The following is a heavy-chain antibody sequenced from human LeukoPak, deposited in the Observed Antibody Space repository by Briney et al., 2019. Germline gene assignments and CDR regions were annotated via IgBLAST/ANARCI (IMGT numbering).Heavy chain of an antibody. J-gene: IGHJ3*02. CDR3: AKRITVVARDAFDI. CDR1: GXTFSTYA. CDR2: ISGSGGST. V-gene: IGHV3-23*01. Sequence: GGSLRLSCAASGXTFSTYAMSWVRQAPGKGLEWVPSISGSGGSTFYADSVKGRFTISRDNSKNTLYLQMNSLRAEDTAVYYCAKRITVVARDAFDIWGQGTMVTVSS. D-gene: IGHD6-19*01.